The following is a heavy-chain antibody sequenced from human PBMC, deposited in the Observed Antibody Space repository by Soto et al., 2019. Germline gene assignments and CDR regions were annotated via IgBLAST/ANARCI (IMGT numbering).Heavy chain of an antibody. Sequence: QVQLQESGPGLLKPSETLSLTCSVSGGSVNNRTYYWSWIRQPPGKRLEWIGYVYYSGTTNYNPSLRCRVSISVDTSKNQFSLSLSPVTAADTALYYCARTTAVPNTLRSRYYFDYWGQGTLVTVSS. D-gene: IGHD4-17*01. J-gene: IGHJ4*02. CDR3: ARTTAVPNTLRSRYYFDY. V-gene: IGHV4-61*01. CDR2: VYYSGTT. CDR1: GGSVNNRTYY.